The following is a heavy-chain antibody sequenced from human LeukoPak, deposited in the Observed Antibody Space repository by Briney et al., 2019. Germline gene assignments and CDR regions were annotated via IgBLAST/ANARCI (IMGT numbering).Heavy chain of an antibody. J-gene: IGHJ4*02. CDR2: IYYSGST. CDR1: GGSISSSSYY. CDR3: ARGPLEDYVWGSYRPKEVYFDY. Sequence: SETLSLTCTVSGGSISSSSYYWGWIRQPPGKGLEWIGSIYYSGSTYYNPSLKSRVTISVDTSKNQFSLKLSSVTAADTAVYYCARGPLEDYVWGSYRPKEVYFDYWGQGTLVTVSS. V-gene: IGHV4-39*07. D-gene: IGHD3-16*02.